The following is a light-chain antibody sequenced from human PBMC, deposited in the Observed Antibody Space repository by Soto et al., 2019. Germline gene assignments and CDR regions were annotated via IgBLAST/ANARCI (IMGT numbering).Light chain of an antibody. CDR3: QNYDSTPWT. CDR2: TAS. J-gene: IGKJ1*01. CDR1: QGISNY. Sequence: DIQMTQSPSSLSASIGDRVTITCRASQGISNYLAWYQQKPGKVPKLLIYTASTLQSGVPSRFSGSGSGTDFTLTISSLQPEDVATYFCQNYDSTPWTFGQGTKVEIK. V-gene: IGKV1-27*01.